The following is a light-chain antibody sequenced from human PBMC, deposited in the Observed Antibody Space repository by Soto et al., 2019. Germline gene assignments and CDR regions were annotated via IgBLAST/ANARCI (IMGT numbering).Light chain of an antibody. J-gene: IGLJ1*01. CDR2: EVT. V-gene: IGLV2-14*01. Sequence: QSVLTQPASVSGSRGQSITMSCTGTSSDIGAYDYVSWYQQYPGRVPKLLIHEVTNRPSGVSDRFSGSKSGNTASLTISGLQTEDEADYYCSSHAGSSAFYVFGTGTKVTVL. CDR1: SSDIGAYDY. CDR3: SSHAGSSAFYV.